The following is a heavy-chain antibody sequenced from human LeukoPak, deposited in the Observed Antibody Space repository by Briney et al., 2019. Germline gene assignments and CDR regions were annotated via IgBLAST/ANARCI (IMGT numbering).Heavy chain of an antibody. CDR3: ARDGIGPHYYYYYGMDV. CDR2: IYYSGST. J-gene: IGHJ6*02. Sequence: SETLSLTCTVSGGSISNYYWTWIRQPSGKGLEWIGYIYYSGSTYYNPSLKSRVTISVDTSKNQFSLKLSSVTAADTAVYYCARDGIGPHYYYYYGMDVWGQGTTVTVSS. V-gene: IGHV4-59*12. D-gene: IGHD1-14*01. CDR1: GGSISNYY.